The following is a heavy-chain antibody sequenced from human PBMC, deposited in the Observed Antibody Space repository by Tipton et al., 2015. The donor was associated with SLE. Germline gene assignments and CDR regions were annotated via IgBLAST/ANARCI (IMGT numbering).Heavy chain of an antibody. D-gene: IGHD4-17*01. CDR1: GGSISSGGYY. V-gene: IGHV4-31*03. J-gene: IGHJ3*02. CDR3: ARPSTTVSTRGAFDI. CDR2: IYYSGST. Sequence: TLSLTCTVSGGSISSGGYYWSWIRQHPGKGLEWIGYIYYSGSTYYNPSLQSRVTISVDTSKNQFSLKLSSVTAADTAVYYCARPSTTVSTRGAFDIWGQGTTVTVSS.